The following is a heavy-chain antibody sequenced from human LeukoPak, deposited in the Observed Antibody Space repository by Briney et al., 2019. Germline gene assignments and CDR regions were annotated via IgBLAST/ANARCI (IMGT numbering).Heavy chain of an antibody. D-gene: IGHD6-13*01. CDR2: NNHSGST. CDR1: GGSFSGYY. CDR3: ARGKLADY. Sequence: SETLSLTCAVYGGSFSGYYWSWIRQPPGKGLEWIGENNHSGSTNYNPSLKSRVTISVDTSKNQFSLKLSSVTAADTAVYYCARGKLADYWGQGTLVTVSS. V-gene: IGHV4-34*01. J-gene: IGHJ4*02.